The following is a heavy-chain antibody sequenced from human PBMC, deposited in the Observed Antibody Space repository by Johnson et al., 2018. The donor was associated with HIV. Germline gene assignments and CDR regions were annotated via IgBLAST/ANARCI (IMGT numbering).Heavy chain of an antibody. CDR3: ARIGGSYLVLWAFDI. D-gene: IGHD1-26*01. CDR2: ISYDGNNN. CDR1: GLSFSNFA. Sequence: QVQLVESGGGVVQPGKSLTLSCVGSGLSFSNFALHWVRQAPGKGLEWVAIISYDGNNNYYADSVKGRFTISRDNSKNTLYMQMNSLKPEDTALYYCARIGGSYLVLWAFDIWGQGTMVTVSS. V-gene: IGHV3-30-3*01. J-gene: IGHJ3*02.